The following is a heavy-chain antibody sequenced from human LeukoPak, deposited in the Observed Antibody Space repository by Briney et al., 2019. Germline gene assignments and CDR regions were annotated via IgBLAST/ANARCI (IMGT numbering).Heavy chain of an antibody. J-gene: IGHJ5*02. CDR3: ARVRYCGGDCS. V-gene: IGHV4-4*07. CDR1: GVSISSYY. CDR2: IYISGST. Sequence: SETLSLTCTVSGVSISSYYRNWIRQPAGKGLEWIGRIYISGSTNYNPSLKSRVTMSVDTSKNQFSLKLSSVTAADTAVYYCARVRYCGGDCSWGQGTLVTVSS. D-gene: IGHD2-21*02.